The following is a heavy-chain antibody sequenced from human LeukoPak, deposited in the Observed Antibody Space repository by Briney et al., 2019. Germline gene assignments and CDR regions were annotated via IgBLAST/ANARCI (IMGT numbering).Heavy chain of an antibody. J-gene: IGHJ6*03. CDR2: INHSGST. Sequence: PSETLSLTCAISGGPFSGYYWSWIRQPPGKGLEWIGEINHSGSTNSKSSLKSRVTISVDTSKNQFSLKLSSVTAADTAVYYCARVGEQLDSQRGYYYYMDVWGKGNTVTVSS. V-gene: IGHV4-34*01. D-gene: IGHD6-6*01. CDR3: ARVGEQLDSQRGYYYYMDV. CDR1: GGPFSGYY.